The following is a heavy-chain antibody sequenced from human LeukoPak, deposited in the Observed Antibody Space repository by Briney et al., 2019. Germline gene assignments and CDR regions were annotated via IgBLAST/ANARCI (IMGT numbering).Heavy chain of an antibody. Sequence: ASVKVSCKASGYTFTGYYMHWVRQAPGQRLEWMGWINPNSGGTNYAQKLQGRVTMTTDTSTSIAYMELRSLRSDDTAVYYCAREGSPFYYYYMDVWGKGTTVTVSS. CDR2: INPNSGGT. CDR3: AREGSPFYYYYMDV. V-gene: IGHV1-2*02. D-gene: IGHD2-15*01. J-gene: IGHJ6*03. CDR1: GYTFTGYY.